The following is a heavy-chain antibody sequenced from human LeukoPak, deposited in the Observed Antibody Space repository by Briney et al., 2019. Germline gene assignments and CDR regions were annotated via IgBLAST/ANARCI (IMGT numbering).Heavy chain of an antibody. CDR3: AIRDGYNHAFDI. V-gene: IGHV4-59*01. D-gene: IGHD5-24*01. CDR2: IYYSGST. J-gene: IGHJ3*02. Sequence: SETLSLTCTVSGGSISSYDWSWIRQPPGKGLEWIGYIYYSGSTNYNPSLKSRVTISVDTSKNQFSLKLSSVTAADTAVYYCAIRDGYNHAFDIWGQGSMVTVSS. CDR1: GGSISSYD.